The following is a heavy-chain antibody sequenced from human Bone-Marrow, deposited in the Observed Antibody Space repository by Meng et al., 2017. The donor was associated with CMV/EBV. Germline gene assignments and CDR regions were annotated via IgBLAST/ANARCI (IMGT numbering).Heavy chain of an antibody. V-gene: IGHV3-23*01. D-gene: IGHD3-16*01. Sequence: GESLKISCSASGFTFNNYAINWVRQTPGKALECLSSIINNGVDTYYADSVKGRFTISRENAKNSLYLQMNSLRAEDTALYYCAKEVGGSHTPFDYWGNGTRVTVSS. CDR1: GFTFNNYA. CDR2: IINNGVDT. CDR3: AKEVGGSHTPFDY. J-gene: IGHJ4*01.